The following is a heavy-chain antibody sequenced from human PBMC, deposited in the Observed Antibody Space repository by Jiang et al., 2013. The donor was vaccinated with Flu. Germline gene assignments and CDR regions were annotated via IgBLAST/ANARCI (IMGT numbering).Heavy chain of an antibody. V-gene: IGHV4-31*03. CDR3: ARVGGVGVASNNLYYYGMDV. CDR1: GGSVNRGGYF. J-gene: IGHJ6*02. CDR2: IFYSGST. D-gene: IGHD3-16*01. Sequence: KPSQTLSLTCTVSGGSVNRGGYFWNWIRQHPGKGLEWIGYIFYSGSTYYNPSLESRVTISVDTSKNQFSLSVSSVTAADTAVYYCARVGGVGVASNNLYYYGMDVWGQGTTVTVSS.